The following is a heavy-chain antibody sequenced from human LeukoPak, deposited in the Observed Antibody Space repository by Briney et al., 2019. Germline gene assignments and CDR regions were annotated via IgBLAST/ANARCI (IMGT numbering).Heavy chain of an antibody. CDR3: ARGSYYYDSSGYSSGWLDP. D-gene: IGHD3-22*01. V-gene: IGHV4-59*11. CDR1: GGSISSHY. Sequence: SETLSLTCTVSGGSISSHYWSWIRQPPGKGLEWIGYIYYSGSTNYNPSLKSRVTISVDTSKNQFSLKLSSVTAADTAVYYCARGSYYYDSSGYSSGWLDPWGQGTLVTVSS. CDR2: IYYSGST. J-gene: IGHJ5*02.